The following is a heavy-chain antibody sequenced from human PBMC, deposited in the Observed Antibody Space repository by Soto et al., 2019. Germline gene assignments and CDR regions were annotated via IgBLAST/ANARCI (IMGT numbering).Heavy chain of an antibody. J-gene: IGHJ4*02. CDR3: ARGVGSSWTFDY. CDR1: GGSFSGYY. V-gene: IGHV4-34*01. CDR2: INHSGST. Sequence: QVQLQQWGAGLLKPSETLSLTCAVYGGSFSGYYWSWIRQPPGKGLEWIGEINHSGSTNYNPSLKSRVTISVDTSKNQFSLKLSSVTAADTAVYYCARGVGSSWTFDYCGQGTLVTVSS. D-gene: IGHD6-13*01.